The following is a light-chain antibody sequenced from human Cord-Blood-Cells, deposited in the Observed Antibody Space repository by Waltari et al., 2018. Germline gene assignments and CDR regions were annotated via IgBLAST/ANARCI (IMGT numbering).Light chain of an antibody. CDR2: WAS. Sequence: DIVMTQSPDSLAVSLGERATFNCQSSQSVLYSSNNKNYLAWYQQKPGQPPTLLLYWASTREAGVPDRFSGSGSGTDFTLTISSLQAEDVAVYYCQQYYSTPYTFGQGTKLEIK. V-gene: IGKV4-1*01. J-gene: IGKJ2*01. CDR1: QSVLYSSNNKNY. CDR3: QQYYSTPYT.